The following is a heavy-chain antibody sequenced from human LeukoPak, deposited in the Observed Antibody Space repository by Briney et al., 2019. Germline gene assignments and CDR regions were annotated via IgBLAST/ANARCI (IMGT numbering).Heavy chain of an antibody. CDR2: IRYDGSNK. CDR1: GFTFSSYA. J-gene: IGHJ4*02. D-gene: IGHD1-26*01. Sequence: GGSLRLSCAASGFTFSSYAMHWVRQAPGKGLEWVAFIRYDGSNKYYADSVKGRFTISRDNSKNTLYLQMGSLRAEDMAVYYCARGRQGDGGSYYYWGQGTLVTVSS. CDR3: ARGRQGDGGSYYY. V-gene: IGHV3-30*14.